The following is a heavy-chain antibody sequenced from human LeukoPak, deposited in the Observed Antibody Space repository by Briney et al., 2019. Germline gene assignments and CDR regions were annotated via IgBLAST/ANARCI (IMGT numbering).Heavy chain of an antibody. CDR3: AKMRVYCSSTSCYRAFDI. Sequence: SETLSLTCAVYGGSFSGYYWSWICQPPGKGLEWIGEINHSGSTNYNPSLKSRVTISVDTSKNQFSLKLSSVTAADTAVYYCAKMRVYCSSTSCYRAFDIWGQGTMVTVSS. CDR2: INHSGST. J-gene: IGHJ3*02. V-gene: IGHV4-34*01. CDR1: GGSFSGYY. D-gene: IGHD2-2*01.